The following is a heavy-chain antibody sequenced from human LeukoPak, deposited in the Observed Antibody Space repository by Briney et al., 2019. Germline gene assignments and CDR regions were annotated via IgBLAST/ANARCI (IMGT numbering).Heavy chain of an antibody. J-gene: IGHJ6*02. CDR1: GFTFSSYG. Sequence: GRSLRLSCAASGFTFSSYGMHWVRQAPGKGLEWVAVIWYEGSNKYYADSVEGRFTLAAVEAKSTLYLQMKSLRGEDTAVYYCTRDVGYSYGHYDYYYGMDVWGQGTTVTVSS. V-gene: IGHV3-33*01. CDR3: TRDVGYSYGHYDYYYGMDV. CDR2: IWYEGSNK. D-gene: IGHD5-18*01.